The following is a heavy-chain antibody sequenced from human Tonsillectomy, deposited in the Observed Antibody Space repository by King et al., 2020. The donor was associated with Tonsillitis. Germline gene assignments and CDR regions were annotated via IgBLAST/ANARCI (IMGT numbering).Heavy chain of an antibody. J-gene: IGHJ6*03. CDR2: IGTAGDT. CDR3: ARQMRYTGYDYGRPMDV. V-gene: IGHV3-13*04. Sequence: VQLVESGGGLVQPGGSLRLSCAASGFTFNIYDMHWVRQATGKGLEWVSGIGTAGDTYYAASVKGRFTISRENAKHSLYLQMNSLRVGDTAVYYCARQMRYTGYDYGRPMDVWGKGTTVTVSS. D-gene: IGHD5-12*01. CDR1: GFTFNIYD.